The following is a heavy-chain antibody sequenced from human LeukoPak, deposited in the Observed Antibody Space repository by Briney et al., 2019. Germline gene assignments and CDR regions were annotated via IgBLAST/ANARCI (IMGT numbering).Heavy chain of an antibody. CDR1: GFTFSDSA. J-gene: IGHJ4*02. D-gene: IGHD6-19*01. CDR2: ISHSGANT. CDR3: AKDLQAVAGTIYY. V-gene: IGHV3-23*01. Sequence: GGSLRLSCAASGFTFSDSAMDWVRQAPGKGLEWVSLISHSGANTFYADSVKGRFSVSRDNSKNTLYLQMNSLRAEDTAVYYCAKDLQAVAGTIYYWGQGTLVTVSS.